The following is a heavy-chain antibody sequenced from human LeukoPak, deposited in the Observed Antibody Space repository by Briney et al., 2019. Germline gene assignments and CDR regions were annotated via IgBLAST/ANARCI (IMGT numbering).Heavy chain of an antibody. CDR3: ARSDYYDSSGYYGGFDY. Sequence: SETLSLTCTVSGGSISSYYWSWIRQPAGKGLEWIGRIYTSGSTNYNPSLKSRVTMSVDTSKNQFSLKLSSVTAADTAVYYCARSDYYDSSGYYGGFDYWGQGTLVTVSS. D-gene: IGHD3-22*01. CDR1: GGSISSYY. V-gene: IGHV4-4*07. J-gene: IGHJ4*02. CDR2: IYTSGST.